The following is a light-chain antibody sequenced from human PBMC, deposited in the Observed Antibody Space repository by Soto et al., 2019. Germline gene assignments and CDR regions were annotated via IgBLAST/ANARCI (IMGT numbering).Light chain of an antibody. Sequence: EIVMIQSPDSLDLSLGEMATINFKSTESVLYSSNDKNDLAWYQQKPRQPPKLLMNGASTRESGVPDRFSGSGSGTDFTLTISSLQAEDVAVYYCQQYYSTPPTFGQGTKV. CDR3: QQYYSTPPT. CDR1: ESVLYSSNDKND. CDR2: GAS. V-gene: IGKV4-1*01. J-gene: IGKJ1*01.